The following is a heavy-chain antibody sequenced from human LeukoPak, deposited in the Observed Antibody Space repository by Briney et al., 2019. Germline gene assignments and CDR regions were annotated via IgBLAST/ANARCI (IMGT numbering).Heavy chain of an antibody. D-gene: IGHD4-17*01. CDR2: IRSKANSYAT. CDR3: TTTVTMPGFDY. V-gene: IGHV3-73*01. J-gene: IGHJ4*02. CDR1: GFTFSGSA. Sequence: GGSLRLSCAASGFTFSGSAMHWVRQASGKGLGWVGRIRSKANSYATAYAASVKGRFTISRDDSKNTAYLQMNSLKTEDTAVYYCTTTVTMPGFDYWGQGTLVTVSS.